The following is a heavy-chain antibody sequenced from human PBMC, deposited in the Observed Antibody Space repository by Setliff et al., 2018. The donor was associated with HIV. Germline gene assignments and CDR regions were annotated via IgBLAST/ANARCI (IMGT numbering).Heavy chain of an antibody. CDR3: AREGSSGYTGWFDS. D-gene: IGHD3-22*01. CDR2: IDSSSETK. V-gene: IGHV3-48*03. CDR1: GFTFSRFD. Sequence: GGSLRLSCAASGFTFSRFDMNWVRQVPGKGLEWVAYIDSSSETKYYADSVKGRFSISRDNARNSLFLQMNNLRVEDTAVHYCAREGSSGYTGWFDSWGQGTLVTVSS. J-gene: IGHJ5*01.